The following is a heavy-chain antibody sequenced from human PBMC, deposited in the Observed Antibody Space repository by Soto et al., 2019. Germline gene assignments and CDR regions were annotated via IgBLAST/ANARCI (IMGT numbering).Heavy chain of an antibody. V-gene: IGHV3-30*18. J-gene: IGHJ6*02. CDR1: GFTFSSYG. CDR3: SKDVVVGATPGLGNYYYYYGMDV. CDR2: ISSEGSNK. D-gene: IGHD1-26*01. Sequence: QVQLVESGGGLVQPGRSLRLSCADSGFTFSSYGMHWVRQAPGNGLECVAVISSEGSNKYYADSVKGRFTISRDNSKNTMYLQMNSLRAEATAVYYCSKDVVVGATPGLGNYYYYYGMDVWGQGTTVTVSS.